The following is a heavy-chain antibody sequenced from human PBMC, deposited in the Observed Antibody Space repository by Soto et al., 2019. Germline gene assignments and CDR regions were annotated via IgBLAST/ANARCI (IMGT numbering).Heavy chain of an antibody. CDR2: INWNGGST. V-gene: IGHV3-20*01. J-gene: IGHJ3*02. D-gene: IGHD2-2*01. Sequence: GGSLRLSCAASGFTFDDYGMTWVRQAPGKGLEWVSGINWNGGSTGYADSVKGRFTISRDNAKNSLYLQMNSLRAEDTALYHCARGSRYGSSTSCTGDAFDIWGQGTMVNVSS. CDR3: ARGSRYGSSTSCTGDAFDI. CDR1: GFTFDDYG.